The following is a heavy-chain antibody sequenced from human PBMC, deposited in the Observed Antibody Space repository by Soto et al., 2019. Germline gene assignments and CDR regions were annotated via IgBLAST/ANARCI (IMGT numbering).Heavy chain of an antibody. Sequence: LRLSCAASGFTFRSFTMNWVRQTPGKGLEWVSTISSNSAYIYYTDALRGRFTISRDNAKNSLHLQMNSLRAEDTAVYYCTRDASRDSSARGWFDPWGPGTLVTVSS. CDR2: ISSNSAYI. CDR1: GFTFRSFT. D-gene: IGHD6-13*01. CDR3: TRDASRDSSARGWFDP. V-gene: IGHV3-21*01. J-gene: IGHJ5*02.